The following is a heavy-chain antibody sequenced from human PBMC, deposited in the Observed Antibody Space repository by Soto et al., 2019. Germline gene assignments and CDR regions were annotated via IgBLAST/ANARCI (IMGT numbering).Heavy chain of an antibody. Sequence: GGSLRLSCAASGFTFSTYGMSWVRQAPGKGLEWVSAISNSGGSTSYTGSVRGRFTISRDNSRNTVYLQMNSLRAGDTAVYFCAKGAQPTQYYFDFWGQGTLVTVSS. CDR3: AKGAQPTQYYFDF. D-gene: IGHD2-2*01. J-gene: IGHJ4*02. CDR2: ISNSGGST. V-gene: IGHV3-23*01. CDR1: GFTFSTYG.